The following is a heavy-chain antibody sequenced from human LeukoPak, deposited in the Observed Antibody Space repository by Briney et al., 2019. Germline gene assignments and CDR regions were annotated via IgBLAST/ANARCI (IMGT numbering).Heavy chain of an antibody. Sequence: GESLRLSCAASGFTFSSYSMNWVRQAPGKGLEWVSYISSSSSTIYYADSVKGRFTISRDNAKNSLYLQMNSLRAEDTAVYYCAREYCSSTSCYFDYWGQGTLVTVSS. CDR3: AREYCSSTSCYFDY. CDR1: GFTFSSYS. CDR2: ISSSSSTI. J-gene: IGHJ4*02. D-gene: IGHD2-2*01. V-gene: IGHV3-48*04.